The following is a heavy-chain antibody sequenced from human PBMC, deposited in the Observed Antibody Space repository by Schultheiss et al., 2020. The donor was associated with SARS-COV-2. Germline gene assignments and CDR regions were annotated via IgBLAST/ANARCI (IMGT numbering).Heavy chain of an antibody. V-gene: IGHV4-59*01. D-gene: IGHD3-3*01. CDR1: GGSISSYY. Sequence: SETLSLTCTVSGGSISSYYWSWIRQPAGKGLEWIGEINHSGSTNYNPSLKSRVTISVDTSKNQFSLKLSSVTAADTAVYYCARDTNAYYDFWSGKYSGMDVWGRGTTVTVSS. J-gene: IGHJ6*02. CDR3: ARDTNAYYDFWSGKYSGMDV. CDR2: INHSGST.